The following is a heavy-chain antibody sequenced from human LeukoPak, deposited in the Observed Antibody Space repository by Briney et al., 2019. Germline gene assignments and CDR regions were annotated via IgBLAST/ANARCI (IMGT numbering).Heavy chain of an antibody. J-gene: IGHJ5*02. Sequence: PGGSLRLSCAASGFSFGTYWMSWVRQAPGKGLEWVANIKQDGSEKYYVDSVKGRFTISRDNAKNSLYLQMNSLRAEDTAVYYCAKEWGGSGWSNWFDPWGQGTLVTVSS. D-gene: IGHD6-19*01. V-gene: IGHV3-7*03. CDR1: GFSFGTYW. CDR3: AKEWGGSGWSNWFDP. CDR2: IKQDGSEK.